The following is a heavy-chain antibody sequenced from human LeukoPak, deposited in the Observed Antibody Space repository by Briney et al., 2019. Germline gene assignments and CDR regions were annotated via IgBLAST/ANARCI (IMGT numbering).Heavy chain of an antibody. CDR1: GFTFSGYA. V-gene: IGHV3-30*02. CDR2: IRYDGSNK. Sequence: GGSLRLSCAASGFTFSGYAMSWVRQAPGKGLEWVAFIRYDGSNKYYADSVKGRFTISRDNSKNTLYLQMNSLRAEDTAVYYCAKDMRLRYLVPNAFDIWGQGTMVTVSS. CDR3: AKDMRLRYLVPNAFDI. D-gene: IGHD3-9*01. J-gene: IGHJ3*02.